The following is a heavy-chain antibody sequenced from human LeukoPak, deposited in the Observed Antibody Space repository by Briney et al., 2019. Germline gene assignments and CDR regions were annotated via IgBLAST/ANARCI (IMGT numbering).Heavy chain of an antibody. D-gene: IGHD2-2*01. CDR2: ISGSGGTT. J-gene: IGHJ6*03. V-gene: IGHV3-23*01. CDR3: AKMPSTEIYYFYYMDV. CDR1: GFTFSNYS. Sequence: GGSLRLSCAASGFTFSNYSMYWVRQAPGKGLECVSGISGSGGTTYYADSAKGRFTISRDNSKNTLYLQMISLRVEDTALYYCAKMPSTEIYYFYYMDVWGKGTTVTVSS.